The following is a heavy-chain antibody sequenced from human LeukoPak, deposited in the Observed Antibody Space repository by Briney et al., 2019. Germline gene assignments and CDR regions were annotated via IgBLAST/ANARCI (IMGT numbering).Heavy chain of an antibody. CDR3: ASGAYYYYYMDV. V-gene: IGHV4-59*11. CDR2: IYYSGST. CDR1: GGSISSHY. Sequence: SETLSLTCTVSGGSISSHYWSWIRQPPGKGLEWIGYIYYSGSTNYNPSLKSRVTISVDTSKNQFSLKLSSVTAADTAVYYCASGAYYYYYMDVWGKGTTVTVSS. D-gene: IGHD3-10*01. J-gene: IGHJ6*03.